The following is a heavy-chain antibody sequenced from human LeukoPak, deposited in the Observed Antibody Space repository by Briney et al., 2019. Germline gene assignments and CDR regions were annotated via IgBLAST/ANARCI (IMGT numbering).Heavy chain of an antibody. Sequence: ASVKVSCKASGYTFTSYGISWVRQAPGQGLEWRGSISAYNGNTNYAQKLQGRVTMTTNTSTSTAYMELRSLRSDDTAVYYCARDWYCSGGSCYSLIYNYYYGMDVWGQGTTVTVS. CDR1: GYTFTSYG. CDR2: ISAYNGNT. V-gene: IGHV1-18*01. D-gene: IGHD2-15*01. J-gene: IGHJ6*02. CDR3: ARDWYCSGGSCYSLIYNYYYGMDV.